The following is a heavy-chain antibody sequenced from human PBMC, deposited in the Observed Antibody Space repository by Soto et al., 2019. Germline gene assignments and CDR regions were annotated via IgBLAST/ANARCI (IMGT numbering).Heavy chain of an antibody. D-gene: IGHD2-15*01. CDR3: AGLSVVVVAGYENWFDP. Sequence: QVQLVQSGAEVKKPGSSVKVSCKASGGTFSSYAISWVRQAPGQGLEWMGGIIPIFGTANYAQKFQGRVTITADESTSTAYMELSSLRSEVTAVYYCAGLSVVVVAGYENWFDPWGQGTLVTVSS. CDR1: GGTFSSYA. V-gene: IGHV1-69*01. J-gene: IGHJ5*02. CDR2: IIPIFGTA.